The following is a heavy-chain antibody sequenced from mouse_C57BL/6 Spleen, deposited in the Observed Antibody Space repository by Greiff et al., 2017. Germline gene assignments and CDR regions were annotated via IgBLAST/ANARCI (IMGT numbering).Heavy chain of an antibody. CDR2: INPNNGGT. V-gene: IGHV1-22*01. J-gene: IGHJ3*01. Sequence: VQLQQPGPELVKPGASVKMSCKASGYTFTDYNMHWVKPSHGKSLEWIGYINPNNGGTSYNQKFKGKDTLTVNKSSSTAYMELRSLTSEDSAVYYCARSGTGTGFADWGQGTLVTVSA. D-gene: IGHD4-1*01. CDR3: ARSGTGTGFAD. CDR1: GYTFTDYN.